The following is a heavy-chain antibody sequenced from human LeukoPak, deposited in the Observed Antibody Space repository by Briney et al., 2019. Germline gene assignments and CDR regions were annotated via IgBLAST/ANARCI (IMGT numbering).Heavy chain of an antibody. CDR1: GGSFSSGLYY. D-gene: IGHD4-17*01. CDR2: IYISGST. J-gene: IGHJ4*02. Sequence: PSETLSLTCTVSGGSFSSGLYYWTWIRQPAGKGLEWIGRIYISGSTNYNPSLKSRVTISRDTSKNQFSLKLSSVTAADTAVYYCARGTTVTPYFDYWGQGTLVTVSS. V-gene: IGHV4-61*02. CDR3: ARGTTVTPYFDY.